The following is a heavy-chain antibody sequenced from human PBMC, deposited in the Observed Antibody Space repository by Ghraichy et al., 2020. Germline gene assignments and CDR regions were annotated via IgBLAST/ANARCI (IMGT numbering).Heavy chain of an antibody. Sequence: GGSLNSPAASGFTFSSYWMHWVRQAPGKGLVWVSRINSDGSSTSYADSVKGRFTISRDNAKNTLYLQMNSLRAEDTAVYYCARDDGYYDILTGYYRYNWFDPWGQGTLVTVSS. CDR1: GFTFSSYW. D-gene: IGHD3-9*01. CDR3: ARDDGYYDILTGYYRYNWFDP. V-gene: IGHV3-74*01. CDR2: INSDGSST. J-gene: IGHJ5*02.